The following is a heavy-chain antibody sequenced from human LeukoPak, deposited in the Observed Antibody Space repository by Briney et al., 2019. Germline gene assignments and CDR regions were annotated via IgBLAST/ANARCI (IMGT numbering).Heavy chain of an antibody. CDR1: GFTFSSYA. CDR3: ARDVYRVVVLFNYYYYGMDV. D-gene: IGHD2-15*01. V-gene: IGHV3-30*04. J-gene: IGHJ6*02. Sequence: PGRSLRLSCAASGFTFSSYAMHWVRQAPGKGLEWVAVISYDGSNKYYADSVKGRLTISRDNSKNTLYLQMNSLRAEDTAVYYCARDVYRVVVLFNYYYYGMDVWGQGTTVTVSS. CDR2: ISYDGSNK.